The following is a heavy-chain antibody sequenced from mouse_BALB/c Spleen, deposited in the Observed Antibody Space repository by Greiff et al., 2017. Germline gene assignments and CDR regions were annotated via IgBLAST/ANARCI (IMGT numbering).Heavy chain of an antibody. Sequence: LQQTGPELVKPGASVKISCKASGYSFTDYIMLWVKQSHGKSLEWIGNINPYYGSTSYNLKFKGKATLTVDKSSSTAYMQLNSLTSEDSAVYYCARGNYYAMDYWGQGTSVTVSS. V-gene: IGHV1-39*01. J-gene: IGHJ4*01. CDR3: ARGNYYAMDY. CDR2: INPYYGST. CDR1: GYSFTDYI. D-gene: IGHD2-1*01.